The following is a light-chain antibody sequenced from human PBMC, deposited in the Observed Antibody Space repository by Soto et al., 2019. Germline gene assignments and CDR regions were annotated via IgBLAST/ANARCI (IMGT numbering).Light chain of an antibody. CDR1: QNISSY. CDR3: QQRSNWPRT. V-gene: IGKV3-11*01. Sequence: IVLTQSPATLSLSPWKRENIYCRASQNISSYLIWYQQKPGQAPRLLIYDVSNRATGIPARFSGSGSGTDFTLTISSLEPEDFAVYYCQQRSNWPRTFGQGTKVDI. CDR2: DVS. J-gene: IGKJ1*01.